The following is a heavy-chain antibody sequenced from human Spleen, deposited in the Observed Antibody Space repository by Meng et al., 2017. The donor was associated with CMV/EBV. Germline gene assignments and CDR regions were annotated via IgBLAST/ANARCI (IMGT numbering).Heavy chain of an antibody. CDR3: AKADGSGSYAMDY. D-gene: IGHD3-10*01. J-gene: IGHJ4*02. CDR2: ISYDGSNK. Sequence: CAASGFTLRSYGMHWVRQAPGKGLEWVAVISYDGSNKYYADSVKGRFTISRDNSKNTLYLQMNSLRAEDTAVYYCAKADGSGSYAMDYWGQGTLVTVSS. CDR1: GFTLRSYG. V-gene: IGHV3-30*18.